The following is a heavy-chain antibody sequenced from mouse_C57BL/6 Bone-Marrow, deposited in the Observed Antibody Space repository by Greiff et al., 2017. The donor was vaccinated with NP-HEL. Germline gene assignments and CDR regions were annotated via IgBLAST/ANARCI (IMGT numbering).Heavy chain of an antibody. D-gene: IGHD6-1*01. CDR2: IYPRGGNT. J-gene: IGHJ2*01. CDR3: ARGGTEVASFDY. CDR1: GYTFTSYG. V-gene: IGHV1-81*01. Sequence: QVQLQQSGAELVRPGASVKLSCKASGYTFTSYGMSWVKQRTGQGLEWIGEIYPRGGNTYYNEKFKGKATLTADKSSSTAYMELRSLTSEDSAVYVYARGGTEVASFDYWGRGTTLTVSA.